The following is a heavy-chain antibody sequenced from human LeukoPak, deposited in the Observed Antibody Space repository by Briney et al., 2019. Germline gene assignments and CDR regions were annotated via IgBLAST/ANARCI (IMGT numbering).Heavy chain of an antibody. D-gene: IGHD3-22*01. CDR1: GFTFSSYA. V-gene: IGHV3-30-3*01. CDR3: ARGDSSGYYSDY. CDR2: TSYDGSNK. J-gene: IGHJ4*02. Sequence: GRSLRLSCAASGFTFSSYAMHWVRQAPGKGLEWVAVTSYDGSNKYSADSVKGRFTSSRDNSKSTLYLQMNSLRAEHTAVYYCARGDSSGYYSDYWGERTLVCVSS.